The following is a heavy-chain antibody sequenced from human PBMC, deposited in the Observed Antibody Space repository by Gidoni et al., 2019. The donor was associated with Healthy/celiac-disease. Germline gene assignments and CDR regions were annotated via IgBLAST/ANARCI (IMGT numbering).Heavy chain of an antibody. D-gene: IGHD1-1*01. CDR2: ISYDGSNK. V-gene: IGHV3-30*18. CDR1: GFTFSSYG. J-gene: IGHJ3*02. CDR3: AKDPAGTTDDAFDI. Sequence: QVQLVESGGGVVQPGRSLSLSCAASGFTFSSYGMHWVRQAPGKGLEWVAVISYDGSNKYYADSVKGRFTISRDNSKNTLYLQMNSLRAEDTAVYYCAKDPAGTTDDAFDIWGQGTMVTVSS.